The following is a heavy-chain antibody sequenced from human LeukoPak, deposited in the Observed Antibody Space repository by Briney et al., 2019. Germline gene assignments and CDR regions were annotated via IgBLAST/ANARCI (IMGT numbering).Heavy chain of an antibody. Sequence: SETLSLTCTVSGGSISSSSYYWGWIRQPPGKGLEWIGSIYYSGSTYYNPSLKSRVTISVDTSKNQFSLKLSSVTAADTAVYYCARQYPGIAVAGRADYWGQGTLVTVSS. V-gene: IGHV4-39*01. CDR3: ARQYPGIAVAGRADY. CDR1: GGSISSSSYY. J-gene: IGHJ4*02. D-gene: IGHD6-19*01. CDR2: IYYSGST.